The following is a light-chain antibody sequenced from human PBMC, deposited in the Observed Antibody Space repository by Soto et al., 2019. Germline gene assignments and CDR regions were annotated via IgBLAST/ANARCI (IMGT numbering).Light chain of an antibody. CDR1: QSISSY. CDR3: QQANSFPWT. Sequence: DTQMTQSPSALSGSVGARVTITCRASQSISSYLNWYQQKPGKAPKLLIYAASSLQSGVPSRFSGSGSGTDFTLTSSSLQPEDFATYYCQQANSFPWTFGQGTKV. J-gene: IGKJ1*01. CDR2: AAS. V-gene: IGKV1-39*01.